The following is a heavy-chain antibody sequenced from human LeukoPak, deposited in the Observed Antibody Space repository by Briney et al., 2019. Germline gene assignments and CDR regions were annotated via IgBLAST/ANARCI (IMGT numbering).Heavy chain of an antibody. CDR2: INQDASEI. D-gene: IGHD2-21*02. Sequence: GGSLRLSCAASGFTFSTYWMNWYRQAPGKGLEWVGNINQDASEINYVDSVRGRFTISRDNAKNSLHLQMNSLRAEDTAVYYCATDRENSDWQKRFDSWGQGTLVTVSS. CDR1: GFTFSTYW. J-gene: IGHJ4*02. CDR3: ATDRENSDWQKRFDS. V-gene: IGHV3-7*01.